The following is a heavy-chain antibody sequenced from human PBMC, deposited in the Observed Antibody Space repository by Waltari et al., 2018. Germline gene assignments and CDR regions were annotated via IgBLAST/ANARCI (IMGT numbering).Heavy chain of an antibody. V-gene: IGHV4-34*01. D-gene: IGHD6-6*01. CDR1: GGSFSGYY. CDR2: INHSGST. Sequence: QVQLQQWGAGLLKPSETLSLTCAVYGGSFSGYYWSWIRQPPGKGLEWIGEINHSGSTTYNPSLKSRVTISVDTSKNQFSLKLSSVTAADTAVYDCARGGAARQSLPFDYWGQGTLVTVSS. J-gene: IGHJ4*02. CDR3: ARGGAARQSLPFDY.